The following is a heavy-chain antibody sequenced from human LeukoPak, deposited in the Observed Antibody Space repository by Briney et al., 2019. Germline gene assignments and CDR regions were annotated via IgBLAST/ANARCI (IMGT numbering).Heavy chain of an antibody. D-gene: IGHD6-13*01. CDR3: AKDLARSAAAYYFDS. V-gene: IGHV3-30*18. CDR1: GFTFSSYG. Sequence: GGSLRLSCAASGFTFSSYGMHWVRQAPGKGLEWVAVIASDGRDKKYADSVKGRFTISRDNAKDSLFLQMNSLRAEDTAVYYCAKDLARSAAAYYFDSWGQGTLVTVSS. J-gene: IGHJ4*02. CDR2: IASDGRDK.